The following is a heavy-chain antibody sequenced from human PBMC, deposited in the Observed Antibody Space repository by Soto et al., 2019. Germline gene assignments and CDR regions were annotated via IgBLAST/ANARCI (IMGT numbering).Heavy chain of an antibody. J-gene: IGHJ6*02. Sequence: QVQLVQSGAEVKKPGSSVKVSCKASGGTFSSYAISWVRQAPGQGLEWMGGFIPIFGTANYAQKFQGRVTITADESTSTAYMELSSLRSEDTAVYYCARHYYDSSGYYYYYGMDVWGQGTTVTVSS. D-gene: IGHD3-22*01. CDR1: GGTFSSYA. CDR2: FIPIFGTA. CDR3: ARHYYDSSGYYYYYGMDV. V-gene: IGHV1-69*12.